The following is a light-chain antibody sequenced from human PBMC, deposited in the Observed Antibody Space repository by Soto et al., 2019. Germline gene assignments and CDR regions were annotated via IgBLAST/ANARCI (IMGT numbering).Light chain of an antibody. CDR3: QQYNNWPPT. J-gene: IGKJ5*01. Sequence: EIVMTQSPATLSLSPGERVTLSCRASQSVSGNLAWYQQKPGQAPRLLIYGASTRATGIPARFSGSGSGTECTLTISSLQSEDFAVYYCQQYNNWPPTFGQGTRLEIK. CDR1: QSVSGN. CDR2: GAS. V-gene: IGKV3-15*01.